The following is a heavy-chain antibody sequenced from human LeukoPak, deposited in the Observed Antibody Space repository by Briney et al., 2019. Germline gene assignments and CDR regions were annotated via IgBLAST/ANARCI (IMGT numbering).Heavy chain of an antibody. J-gene: IGHJ4*02. D-gene: IGHD5-18*01. Sequence: ASVKVSCKASGYTFTSYYMHWVRQAPGQGLEWMGWINSYNGNTNYAQKFQGRVTMTTDTSTSTAYMELWSLRSDDTAVYYCARAAAMVTYVYYWGQGTPVTVSS. CDR2: INSYNGNT. V-gene: IGHV1-18*04. CDR1: GYTFTSYY. CDR3: ARAAAMVTYVYY.